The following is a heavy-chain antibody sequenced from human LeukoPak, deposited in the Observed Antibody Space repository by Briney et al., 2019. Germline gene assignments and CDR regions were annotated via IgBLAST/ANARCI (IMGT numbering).Heavy chain of an antibody. Sequence: PGASVKVSCKASGYTFTSYYMHWVRQAPGQGLEWMGIINPSGGSTSYAQKFQGRVTMTRDTSTSTVYMELSSLGSEDTAVYYCARDGRQWLVTYYFDYWGQGTLVTVSS. J-gene: IGHJ4*02. D-gene: IGHD6-19*01. V-gene: IGHV1-46*01. CDR1: GYTFTSYY. CDR3: ARDGRQWLVTYYFDY. CDR2: INPSGGST.